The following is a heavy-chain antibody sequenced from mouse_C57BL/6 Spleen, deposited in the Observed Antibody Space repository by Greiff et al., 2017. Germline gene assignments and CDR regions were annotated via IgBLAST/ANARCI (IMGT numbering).Heavy chain of an antibody. J-gene: IGHJ4*01. CDR2: INPNYGTT. D-gene: IGHD1-1*01. V-gene: IGHV1-39*01. CDR3: ATLYDGSSDYAMDY. Sequence: EVQLQQSGPELVKPGASVKISCKASGYSFTDYNMNWVKQSNGKSLEWIGVINPNYGTTSYNQKFKGKATLTVDQSSSTAYMQLNSLTSEDSAVYCGATLYDGSSDYAMDYWGQGTSVTVSS. CDR1: GYSFTDYN.